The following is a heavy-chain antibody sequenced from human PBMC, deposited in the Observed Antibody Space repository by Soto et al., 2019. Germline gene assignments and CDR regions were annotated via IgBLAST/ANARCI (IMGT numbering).Heavy chain of an antibody. CDR1: GGSISSDDYY. CDR3: VRDSSKSPDYLDC. Sequence: PSETLSLTCTVSGGSISSDDYYWTWIRQPPGKGLEWIGYIYYSGRTSYNPSLKSRVSISVDTSKNHFSLKLNSVSAADTAVYYCVRDSSKSPDYLDCWGRGTLVTFSS. J-gene: IGHJ4*02. CDR2: IYYSGRT. V-gene: IGHV4-30-4*01. D-gene: IGHD2-2*01.